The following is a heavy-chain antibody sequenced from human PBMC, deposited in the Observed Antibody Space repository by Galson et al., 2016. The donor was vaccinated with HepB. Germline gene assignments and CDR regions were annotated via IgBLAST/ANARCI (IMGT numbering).Heavy chain of an antibody. Sequence: LRLSCAASGFTFSSYVMHWVRQAPGKGLEYISAISSNGGSTYYADSVKGRFTISRDNSKNTLYLQMSSLRAEDTAVYYCVKGSDYGDYVFDYWGQGTLVAVSS. D-gene: IGHD4-17*01. CDR2: ISSNGGST. V-gene: IGHV3-64D*06. CDR1: GFTFSSYV. J-gene: IGHJ4*02. CDR3: VKGSDYGDYVFDY.